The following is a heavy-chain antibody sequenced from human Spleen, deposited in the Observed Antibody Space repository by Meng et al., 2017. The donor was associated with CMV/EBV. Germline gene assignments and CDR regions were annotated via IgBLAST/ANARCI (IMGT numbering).Heavy chain of an antibody. CDR3: TRDINSDILTDAFDM. CDR2: ISSSSSYI. J-gene: IGHJ3*02. V-gene: IGHV3-21*01. D-gene: IGHD3-9*01. CDR1: GFTFSSYG. Sequence: GGSLRLSCAASGFTFSSYGMHWARQAPGRGLEWVSSISSSSSYIYYADSVKGRFTVSRDNAKNSLFLQMNSLRAEDTAVYYCTRDINSDILTDAFDMWGQGTMVTVSS.